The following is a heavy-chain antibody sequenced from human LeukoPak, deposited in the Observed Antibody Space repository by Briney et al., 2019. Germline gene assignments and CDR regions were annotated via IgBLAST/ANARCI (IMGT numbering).Heavy chain of an antibody. CDR3: ARESIQLDLTMFDP. Sequence: SVKVSCKASGGTFNDYAVTWVHQAPGQGLEWMGRFIPLLGITNFAQKFQGRLTITADKSTGTAYMELSSLRSEDTAVYYCARESIQLDLTMFDPWGQGTLVTVSS. D-gene: IGHD6-13*01. CDR2: FIPLLGIT. CDR1: GGTFNDYA. V-gene: IGHV1-69*04. J-gene: IGHJ5*02.